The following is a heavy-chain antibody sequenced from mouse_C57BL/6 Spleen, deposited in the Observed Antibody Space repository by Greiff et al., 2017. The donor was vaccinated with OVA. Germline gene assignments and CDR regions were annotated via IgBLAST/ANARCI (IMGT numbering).Heavy chain of an antibody. J-gene: IGHJ1*03. Sequence: EVQGVESGGGLVKPGGSLKLSCAASGFTFSSYAMSWVRQTPEKRLEWVATISDGGSYTYYPDNVKGRFTISRDNAKNNLYLQMSHLKSEDTAMYYCAREAYGSSYPYWYFDVWGTGTTVTVSS. V-gene: IGHV5-4*01. CDR3: AREAYGSSYPYWYFDV. D-gene: IGHD1-1*01. CDR2: ISDGGSYT. CDR1: GFTFSSYA.